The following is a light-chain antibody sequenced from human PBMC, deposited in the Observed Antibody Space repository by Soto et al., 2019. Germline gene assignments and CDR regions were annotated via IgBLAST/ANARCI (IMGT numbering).Light chain of an antibody. V-gene: IGLV2-14*01. CDR1: SSDVGGYKY. J-gene: IGLJ2*01. CDR3: SSYTSSSTLGHVV. CDR2: DVS. Sequence: QSVLTQPASVSGSPGQSITISCTGTSSDVGGYKYVSWYQQHPGKAPKLMIYDVSNRPSGVSNRFSGSKSGNTTSLTISGLQAEDEVDYYCSSYTSSSTLGHVVFGGGTKLTVL.